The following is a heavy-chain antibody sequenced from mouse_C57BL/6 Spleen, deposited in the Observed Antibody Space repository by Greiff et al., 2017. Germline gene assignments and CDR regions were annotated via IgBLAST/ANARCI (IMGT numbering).Heavy chain of an antibody. V-gene: IGHV1-66*01. D-gene: IGHD1-1*01. CDR1: GYSFTSYY. CDR2: IFPGSGNT. J-gene: IGHJ4*01. CDR3: ARPHYYGSSYAMDY. Sequence: QVQLQQSGPELVKPGASVKISCKASGYSFTSYYIHWVKQRPGQGLEWIGWIFPGSGNTKYNEKFKGKATLTADTSSSTAYMQLSSLTSEDSAVYYCARPHYYGSSYAMDYWGQGASVTVSS.